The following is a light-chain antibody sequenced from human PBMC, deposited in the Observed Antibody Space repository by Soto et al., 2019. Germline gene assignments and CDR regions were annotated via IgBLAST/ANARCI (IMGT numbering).Light chain of an antibody. V-gene: IGKV1D-12*01. CDR2: GAT. CDR3: QQANVFPLS. Sequence: DIQMTQSPSYVYASVGDTVTFTCRASEDVSRWLGWYQQKPGRAPSLLIFGATSLQDGVPSRFSATESGTHFTLTINGVQPDDFATYFCQQANVFPLSFGQGTKLDFK. CDR1: EDVSRW. J-gene: IGKJ2*01.